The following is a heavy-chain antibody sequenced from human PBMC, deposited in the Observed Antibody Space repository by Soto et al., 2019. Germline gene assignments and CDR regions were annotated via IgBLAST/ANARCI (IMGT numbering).Heavy chain of an antibody. Sequence: GASVKASSKAPGGTFSSYAISWVRQAPGQGLEWMGGIIPIFGTANYAQKFQGRVTITADESTSTAYMELSSLRSEDTAVYYCARGLVVPAAAIGAAAGNDGMDVWGQGTTVTVSS. D-gene: IGHD2-2*01. CDR2: IIPIFGTA. CDR3: ARGLVVPAAAIGAAAGNDGMDV. CDR1: GGTFSSYA. V-gene: IGHV1-69*13. J-gene: IGHJ6*02.